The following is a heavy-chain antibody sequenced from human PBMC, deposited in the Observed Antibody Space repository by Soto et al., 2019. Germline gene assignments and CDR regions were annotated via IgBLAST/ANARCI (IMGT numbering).Heavy chain of an antibody. D-gene: IGHD7-27*01. CDR1: GGSISSSSYY. J-gene: IGHJ2*01. Sequence: SETLSLTCTVSGGSISSSSYYWGWIRQPPGKGLEWIGSIYYSGSTYYNPSLKSRVTISVDTSKNQFSLKLSSVTAADTAVYYCARVRENWGSSRSYWYFDLWGRGTLVTVSS. CDR2: IYYSGST. V-gene: IGHV4-39*07. CDR3: ARVRENWGSSRSYWYFDL.